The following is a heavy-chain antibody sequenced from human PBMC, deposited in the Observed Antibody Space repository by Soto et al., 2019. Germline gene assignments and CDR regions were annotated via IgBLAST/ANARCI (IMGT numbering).Heavy chain of an antibody. CDR2: ISEGGTTT. CDR1: GFMFNDYE. CDR3: VRDARGGGLLLWDC. J-gene: IGHJ4*02. V-gene: IGHV3-48*03. D-gene: IGHD3-16*01. Sequence: EVQLVESGGGLAQSGGSLRLSCAASGFMFNDYEMNLVRQAPVKGLEWVSYISEGGTTTHYTDSVKGRFTISRDNAKESLYLQMKSLTPEDAATYFCVRDARGGGLLLWDCWGQGVVVSVSS.